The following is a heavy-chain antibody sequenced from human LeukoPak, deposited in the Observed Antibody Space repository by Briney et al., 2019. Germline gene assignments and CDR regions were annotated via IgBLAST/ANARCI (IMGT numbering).Heavy chain of an antibody. CDR1: GFTFSSYG. CDR3: ARDKEDYGDYVAY. J-gene: IGHJ4*02. D-gene: IGHD4-17*01. Sequence: GRSLRLSCAASGFTFSSYGMHWVRQAPGKGLEWVAVISYDGSNKYYADSVKGRFTISRDNSKNTLYLQMNSLRAEDTAVYYCARDKEDYGDYVAYWGQGTLVTVSS. V-gene: IGHV3-30*03. CDR2: ISYDGSNK.